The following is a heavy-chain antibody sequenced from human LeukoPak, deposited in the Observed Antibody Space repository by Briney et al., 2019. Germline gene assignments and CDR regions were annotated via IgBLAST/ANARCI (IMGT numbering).Heavy chain of an antibody. V-gene: IGHV3-23*01. J-gene: IGHJ4*02. D-gene: IGHD3-22*01. Sequence: GGSLRLSCVGSGFTFRSHAMSWVRQAPEKGLEFVSGIYENGGTTYYADSVKGRFSISRDNSKNTLYLQMNSLRAEDTAVYYCAKYKDTSGYVDYWGQGTLVTVSS. CDR1: GFTFRSHA. CDR3: AKYKDTSGYVDY. CDR2: IYENGGTT.